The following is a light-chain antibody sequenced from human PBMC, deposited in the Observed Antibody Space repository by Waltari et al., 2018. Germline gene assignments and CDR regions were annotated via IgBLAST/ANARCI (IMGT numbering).Light chain of an antibody. CDR1: SGTIVSNY. V-gene: IGLV6-57*03. CDR2: QDT. CDR3: QSSDINHHGV. J-gene: IGLJ3*02. Sequence: NFVLTQPHSVSESPGKTVPISCTRSSGTIVSNYVQWYQQRPGSAPTTVIYQDTQRLSGVPDRFSGSVDRSSNSASLTISGLQTEDAADYYCQSSDINHHGVFGGGTKLTVL.